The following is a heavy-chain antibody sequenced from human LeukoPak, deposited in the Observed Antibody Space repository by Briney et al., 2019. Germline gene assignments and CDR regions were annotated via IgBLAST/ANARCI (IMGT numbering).Heavy chain of an antibody. CDR1: GFTFSSYG. V-gene: IGHV3-30*18. CDR3: AKDRGSGTDSSRYYFDY. Sequence: GGSLRLSCAASGFTFSSYGMHWVRLAPGKGLEWVAVISYDGSNKYYADSVKGRFTISRDKSKNTLYLQMNSLRAEDTAVYYCAKDRGSGTDSSRYYFDYWGQGTLVTVSS. D-gene: IGHD3-22*01. J-gene: IGHJ4*02. CDR2: ISYDGSNK.